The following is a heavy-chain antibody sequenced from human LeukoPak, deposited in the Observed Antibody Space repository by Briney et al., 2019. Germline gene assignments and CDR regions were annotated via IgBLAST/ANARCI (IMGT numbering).Heavy chain of an antibody. Sequence: SQTLSLTCTVSGGSISSGSYYWSWIRQPAGKGLEWIGRIYTSGSTNYNPSLKSRVTISVDTSKNQFSLKLSSVTAADTAVYYCARHVREYYDFWSGYYDYWGQGTLVTVSS. CDR3: ARHVREYYDFWSGYYDY. CDR1: GGSISSGSYY. V-gene: IGHV4-61*02. D-gene: IGHD3-3*01. CDR2: IYTSGST. J-gene: IGHJ4*02.